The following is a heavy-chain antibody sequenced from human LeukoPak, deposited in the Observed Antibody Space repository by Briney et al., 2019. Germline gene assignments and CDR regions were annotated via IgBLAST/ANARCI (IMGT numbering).Heavy chain of an antibody. J-gene: IGHJ4*02. V-gene: IGHV1-69*04. CDR3: ARVPVESTGIRFDY. Sequence: ASVKVSCKASGGTFSSYAISWVRQAPGQGLEWMGRIIPILGIANYAQKFQGRVTITADKSTSTAYMELSSLRSEDTAVYYCARVPVESTGIRFDYWGQGTLVTVSS. CDR2: IIPILGIA. D-gene: IGHD5-24*01. CDR1: GGTFSSYA.